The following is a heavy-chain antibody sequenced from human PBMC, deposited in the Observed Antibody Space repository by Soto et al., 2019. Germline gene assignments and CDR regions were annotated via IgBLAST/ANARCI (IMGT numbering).Heavy chain of an antibody. V-gene: IGHV4-34*01. CDR3: ERGVGVVPAAIFVSDYGMDV. CDR1: GGSFSVYY. CDR2: INHSGST. Sequence: PSETLSLTCAGYGGSFSVYYWSWIRQPPGKGLEWIGEINHSGSTNYNPSLKSRVTISVDTSKNQFSLKLSSVTAADTAVYYCERGVGVVPAAIFVSDYGMDVWGQGNTVTVSS. J-gene: IGHJ6*02. D-gene: IGHD2-2*01.